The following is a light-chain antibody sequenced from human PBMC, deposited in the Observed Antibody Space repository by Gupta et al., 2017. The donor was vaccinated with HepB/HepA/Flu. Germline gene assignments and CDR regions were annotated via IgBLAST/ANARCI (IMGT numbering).Light chain of an antibody. V-gene: IGKV1-33*01. CDR1: QDINNY. Sequence: DIQMTQSPSSLSASVGDRVTITCQASQDINNYLNWYQRRPGKAPKLLIYDASNLETGVPSRFSGNGSGTDFSFTISSLQPEDIATYYCQQYDDLPYTFGQGTKLEIK. CDR3: QQYDDLPYT. CDR2: DAS. J-gene: IGKJ2*01.